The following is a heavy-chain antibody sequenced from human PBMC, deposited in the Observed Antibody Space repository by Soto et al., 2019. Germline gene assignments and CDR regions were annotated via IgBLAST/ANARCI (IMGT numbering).Heavy chain of an antibody. J-gene: IGHJ2*01. CDR1: GLTFGNYA. V-gene: IGHV3-23*01. CDR2: ISGDSGRT. CDR3: AVKPNCGRDCSDASYWYFDI. D-gene: IGHD2-21*02. Sequence: EVQLLESGGGLVQPGGSVRLSCAASGLTFGNYAMSWVRQAPGKGLEWVSAISGDSGRTYYADSVKGRFTISRDNSKNTLDLQMNTMRDEDTAVYYCAVKPNCGRDCSDASYWYFDIWGRGTLVTVSS.